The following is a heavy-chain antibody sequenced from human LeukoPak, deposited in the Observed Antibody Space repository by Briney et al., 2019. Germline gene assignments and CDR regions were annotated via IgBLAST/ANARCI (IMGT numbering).Heavy chain of an antibody. CDR1: GGSISSYY. CDR2: IYTSGST. CDR3: ASHPTSYGDFDY. J-gene: IGHJ4*02. D-gene: IGHD4-17*01. V-gene: IGHV4-4*09. Sequence: SETLSLTCTVSGGSISSYYWSWIRQPPGKGLEWIGYIYTSGSTNYNPSLKSRVTISVDTSKTQFSLKLSSVTAADTAVYYCASHPTSYGDFDYWGQGTLVTVSS.